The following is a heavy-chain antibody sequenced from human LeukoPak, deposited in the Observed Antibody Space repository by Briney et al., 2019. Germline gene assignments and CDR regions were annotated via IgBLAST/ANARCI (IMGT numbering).Heavy chain of an antibody. Sequence: GGSLRLSCAASGFTLSSYSMSWVRQAPGKGLEWVSSISSSSSYRYYADSVKGRFTISRDNAKNSLYLQMNSLRAEDTAVYYCAREDSSGLDYWGQGTLVTVSS. J-gene: IGHJ4*02. V-gene: IGHV3-21*01. CDR1: GFTLSSYS. CDR2: ISSSSSYR. D-gene: IGHD6-19*01. CDR3: AREDSSGLDY.